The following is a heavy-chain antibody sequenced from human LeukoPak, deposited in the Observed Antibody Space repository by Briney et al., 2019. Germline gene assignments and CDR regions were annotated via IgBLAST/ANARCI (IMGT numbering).Heavy chain of an antibody. CDR2: IYYTGST. J-gene: IGHJ4*02. CDR3: ARAGQFISARPITFDY. CDR1: GGSISSHY. V-gene: IGHV4-59*11. D-gene: IGHD6-6*01. Sequence: PSETLSLTCTVSGGSISSHYWSWIRQPPGKGLEWIGYIYYTGSTNYNPSLKSRVTISVDTSRNQFSLKLSSVTAADTAVYYCARAGQFISARPITFDYWGQGSLVTVSS.